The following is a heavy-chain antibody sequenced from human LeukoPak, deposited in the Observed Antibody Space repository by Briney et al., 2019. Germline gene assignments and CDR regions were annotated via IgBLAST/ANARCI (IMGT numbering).Heavy chain of an antibody. CDR1: GYTFTSYY. CDR2: INPSGGST. Sequence: ASVKVSCKASGYTFTSYYMHWVRQAPGQGLELMGIINPSGGSTSYAQKFQGRVTMTRDTSTSTVYMELSSLRSEDTAVYYCAREGYGDPRRFDIWGQGTMVTVSS. D-gene: IGHD4-17*01. CDR3: AREGYGDPRRFDI. J-gene: IGHJ3*02. V-gene: IGHV1-46*01.